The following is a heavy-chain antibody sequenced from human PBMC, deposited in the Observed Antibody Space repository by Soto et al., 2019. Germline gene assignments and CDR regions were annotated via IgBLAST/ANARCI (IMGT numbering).Heavy chain of an antibody. Sequence: QVQLQQWGAGLLKPSETLSLTCAVYGGSFSGYYWSWIRQPPGKGLEWIGEINHSGSTNYNPSLKSRVTRSVDTSKNQFSLKLSSVTAADTAVYYCARGGIGVMGRVDYWGQGTLVTVSS. CDR2: INHSGST. D-gene: IGHD3-10*01. CDR1: GGSFSGYY. CDR3: ARGGIGVMGRVDY. V-gene: IGHV4-34*01. J-gene: IGHJ4*02.